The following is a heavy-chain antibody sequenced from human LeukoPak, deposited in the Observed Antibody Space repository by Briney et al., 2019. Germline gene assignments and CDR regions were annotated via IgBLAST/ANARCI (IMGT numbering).Heavy chain of an antibody. V-gene: IGHV1-2*02. Sequence: GASVKVSCKASGYSFTAYYIHWVRQAPGQGLEWMGWISPNRGGTDYAQKFQGRVTMTRDTSISTAYVELSSLTSDDTAVYYCAIQPWGSGNNWYFDRWGRGTLVSVCS. CDR3: AIQPWGSGNNWYFDR. J-gene: IGHJ2*01. D-gene: IGHD7-27*01. CDR2: ISPNRGGT. CDR1: GYSFTAYY.